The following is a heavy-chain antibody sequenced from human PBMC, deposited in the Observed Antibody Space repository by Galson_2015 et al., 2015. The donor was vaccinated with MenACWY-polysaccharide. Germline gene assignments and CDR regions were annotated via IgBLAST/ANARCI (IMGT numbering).Heavy chain of an antibody. CDR1: GFTFSRHG. CDR3: AKDPGSPAAENWFDP. J-gene: IGHJ5*02. Sequence: SLRLSCAASGFTFSRHGMHWVRQTPGKGLEWVAFIRYDGSNKYYADSVKGRFTISRDNSKNTLYLQMNSLRAEDTAVYYCAKDPGSPAAENWFDPWGQGTLVTVSS. CDR2: IRYDGSNK. V-gene: IGHV3-30*02. D-gene: IGHD6-13*01.